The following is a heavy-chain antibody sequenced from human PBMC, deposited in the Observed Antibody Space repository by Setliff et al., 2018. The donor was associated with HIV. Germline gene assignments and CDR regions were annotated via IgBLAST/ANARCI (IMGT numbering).Heavy chain of an antibody. D-gene: IGHD3-10*01. V-gene: IGHV3-21*01. Sequence: PGGSLRLSCAASGFTFGSYNMNWVRQAPGKGLEWISSISSSSTFIHYANSVSGRFTISRDSAKNSLYLQMNSLRAEDTAVYYCVRDYGSGTNFFYSMDVWGKGTTVTVSS. CDR3: VRDYGSGTNFFYSMDV. CDR2: ISSSSTFI. J-gene: IGHJ6*03. CDR1: GFTFGSYN.